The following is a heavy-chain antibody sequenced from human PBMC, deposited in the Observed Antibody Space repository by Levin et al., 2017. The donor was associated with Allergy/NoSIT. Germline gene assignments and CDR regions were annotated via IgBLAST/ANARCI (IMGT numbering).Heavy chain of an antibody. CDR1: GFTYSSYG. CDR2: ISYDGSNK. CDR3: AKGGGDTAMVGAFDI. D-gene: IGHD5-18*01. V-gene: IGHV3-30*18. Sequence: PGGSLRLSCAASGFTYSSYGMHWVRQAPGKGLEWVAVISYDGSNKYYADSVKGRFTISRDNSKNTLYLQMNSLRAEDTAVYYCAKGGGDTAMVGAFDIWGQGTMVTVSS. J-gene: IGHJ3*02.